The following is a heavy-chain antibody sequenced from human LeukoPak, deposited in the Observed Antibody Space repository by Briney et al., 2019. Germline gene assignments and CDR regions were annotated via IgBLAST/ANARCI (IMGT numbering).Heavy chain of an antibody. J-gene: IGHJ4*02. CDR2: IIPIFGTA. CDR3: ARDAYYSGSGIYSK. V-gene: IGHV1-69*01. D-gene: IGHD3-10*01. CDR1: GGTFSSYA. Sequence: ASVKVSCKASGGTFSSYAISWVRQAPGQGLEWMGGIIPIFGTANYAQKFQGRVTITADESTSTAYMELSSLRSEDTAVYYCARDAYYSGSGIYSKWGQGTLVTVSS.